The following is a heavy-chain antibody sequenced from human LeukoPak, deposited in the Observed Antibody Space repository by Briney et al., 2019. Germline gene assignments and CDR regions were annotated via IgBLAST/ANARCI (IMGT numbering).Heavy chain of an antibody. J-gene: IGHJ4*02. Sequence: PGGSLRLSCAASGFTFSSYWMSWVRQGQGRGLEWVANIKEDGSEKYYVDSVKGRFTISRDNAKNSLYLQMNSLRAEDTAVYYCASQGVYSGHDLDYFDYWGQGALVTVSS. D-gene: IGHD5-12*01. CDR1: GFTFSSYW. CDR3: ASQGVYSGHDLDYFDY. CDR2: IKEDGSEK. V-gene: IGHV3-7*01.